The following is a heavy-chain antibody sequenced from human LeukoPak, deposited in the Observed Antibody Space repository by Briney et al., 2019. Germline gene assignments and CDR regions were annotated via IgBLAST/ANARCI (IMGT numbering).Heavy chain of an antibody. J-gene: IGHJ4*02. Sequence: PGGSLRLSCAASGFTFSSFWMHWVRQAPGKGLVWVSRINSDGSSTSYADSVKGRFAISRDNAKNTLYLQMNSLRAEDTAVYYCERKCGGGGDYWGQGTLVTVSS. V-gene: IGHV3-74*01. CDR1: GFTFSSFW. D-gene: IGHD3-16*01. CDR3: ERKCGGGGDY. CDR2: INSDGSST.